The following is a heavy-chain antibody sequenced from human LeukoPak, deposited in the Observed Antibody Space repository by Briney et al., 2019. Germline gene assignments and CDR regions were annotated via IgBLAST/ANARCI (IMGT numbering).Heavy chain of an antibody. D-gene: IGHD2-21*02. CDR2: ISSSSSTI. J-gene: IGHJ4*02. CDR3: ARDKSGAYCGGDCYCFDY. CDR1: GFTFSSYA. V-gene: IGHV3-48*04. Sequence: GGSLRLSCAASGFTFSSYAMHWVRQAPGKGLEWVSYISSSSSTIYYADSVKGRFTISRDNAKNSLYLQMNSLRAEDTAVYYCARDKSGAYCGGDCYCFDYWGQGTLVTVSS.